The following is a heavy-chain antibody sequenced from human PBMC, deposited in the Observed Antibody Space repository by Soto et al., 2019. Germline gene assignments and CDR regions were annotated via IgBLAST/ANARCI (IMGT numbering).Heavy chain of an antibody. CDR1: GYTFTSYG. CDR3: ARDKTGVAVAGAFDI. CDR2: ISAYNGNT. J-gene: IGHJ3*02. V-gene: IGHV1-18*01. Sequence: ASVKVSCKASGYTFTSYGISWVRQAPGQGLEWMGWISAYNGNTNYAQKLQGRVTMTTDTSTSTAYMELRSLRSDDTAVYYCARDKTGVAVAGAFDIWGQGTMVTVSS. D-gene: IGHD6-19*01.